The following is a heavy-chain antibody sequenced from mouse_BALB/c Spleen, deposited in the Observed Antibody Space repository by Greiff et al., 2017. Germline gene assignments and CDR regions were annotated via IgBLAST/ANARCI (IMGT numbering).Heavy chain of an antibody. D-gene: IGHD6-5*01. CDR2: ISSGSSTI. V-gene: IGHV5-17*02. CDR3: ARSPYYAMDY. J-gene: IGHJ4*01. Sequence: DVQLVESGGGLVQPGGSRKLSCAASRFTFSSFGMHWVRQAPEKGLEWVAYISSGSSTIYYADTVKGRFTISRDNPKNTLFLQMTSLRSEDTAMYYCARSPYYAMDYWGQGTSVTVSS. CDR1: RFTFSSFG.